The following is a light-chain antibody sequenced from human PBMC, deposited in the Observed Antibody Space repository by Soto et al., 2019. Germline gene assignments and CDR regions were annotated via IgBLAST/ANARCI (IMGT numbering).Light chain of an antibody. V-gene: IGKV3-11*01. CDR3: QQRRSWPIT. CDR1: QSVSYY. Sequence: EIVLTQSPATLSLSPGEGATLSCRASQSVSYYLAWYQQNPGQAPRILIYDASNRAAGIPARFTGSGSGTDFTLTISSLEPEDFAVYYCQQRRSWPITFGGGTKVDIK. CDR2: DAS. J-gene: IGKJ4*01.